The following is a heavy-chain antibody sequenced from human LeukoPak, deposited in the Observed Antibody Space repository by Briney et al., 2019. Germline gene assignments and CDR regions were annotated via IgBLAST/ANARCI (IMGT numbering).Heavy chain of an antibody. CDR3: ARALRRVYYDFWSGYRPHWFDP. D-gene: IGHD3-3*01. CDR1: GFTFDDYG. Sequence: PGGSLRFSCAASGFTFDDYGMSWVRKAPGKGLEWVSGINWNGGSTGYADSVKGRFTISRDNAKNSLYLQMNSLRAEDTALYYCARALRRVYYDFWSGYRPHWFDPWGQGTLVTVSS. V-gene: IGHV3-20*04. CDR2: INWNGGST. J-gene: IGHJ5*02.